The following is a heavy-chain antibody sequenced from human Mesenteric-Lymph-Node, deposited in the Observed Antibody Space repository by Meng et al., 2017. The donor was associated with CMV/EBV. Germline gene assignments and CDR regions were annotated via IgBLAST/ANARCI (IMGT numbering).Heavy chain of an antibody. J-gene: IGHJ4*02. V-gene: IGHV3-9*01. CDR3: ARDLTFSGPFDS. CDR1: GFTFDDYA. CDR2: ISWNSGSI. D-gene: IGHD6-19*01. Sequence: SLKISCAASGFTFDDYAMHWVRQAPGKGLEWVSGISWNSGSIGYADSVKGRFTISRDNAKNSLYLQMNSLGAEDTAVYYCARDLTFSGPFDSWGQGTLVTVSS.